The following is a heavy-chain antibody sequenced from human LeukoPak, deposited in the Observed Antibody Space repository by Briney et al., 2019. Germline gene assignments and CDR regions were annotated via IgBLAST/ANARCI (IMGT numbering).Heavy chain of an antibody. CDR3: ARLPPLKIGYCSGGSCYYPSWFDP. CDR2: IYHSGST. D-gene: IGHD2-15*01. V-gene: IGHV4-4*02. J-gene: IGHJ5*02. Sequence: SETLSLTCAVSGGSISSSNWWSWVRQPPGKGLEWIGEIYHSGSTNYNPSLKSRVTISVDKSKNQFSLELSSVTAADTAVYYCARLPPLKIGYCSGGSCYYPSWFDPWGQGTLVTVSS. CDR1: GGSISSSNW.